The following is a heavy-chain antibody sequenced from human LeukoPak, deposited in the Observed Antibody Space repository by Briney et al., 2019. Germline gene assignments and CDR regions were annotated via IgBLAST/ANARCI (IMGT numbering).Heavy chain of an antibody. CDR3: AREGYYGSGSPPSLYFDY. J-gene: IGHJ4*02. V-gene: IGHV3-9*01. D-gene: IGHD3-10*01. CDR2: ISRNSRSI. CDR1: GFTFDDYA. Sequence: GGSLRLSCAASGFTFDDYAMHWVRHAPGKGLEWVSGISRNSRSIGYADSVKGRFTISRDNSRSTLYLQMNSLRPEDTAIYYCAREGYYGSGSPPSLYFDYWGQGTLVTVSS.